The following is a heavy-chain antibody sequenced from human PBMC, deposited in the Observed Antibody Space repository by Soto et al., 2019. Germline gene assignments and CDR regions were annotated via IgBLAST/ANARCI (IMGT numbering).Heavy chain of an antibody. CDR2: ISSSGSTI. J-gene: IGHJ5*02. Sequence: PGGSLRLSCAASGFTFSSYEMNWVRQAPGKGLEWVSYISSSGSTIYYADSVKGRFTISRDNAKNSLYLQMNSLRAEDTAVYYCARLTTGITMVRGVITHQRGWFDPWGQGTLVTVSS. CDR3: ARLTTGITMVRGVITHQRGWFDP. V-gene: IGHV3-48*03. D-gene: IGHD3-10*01. CDR1: GFTFSSYE.